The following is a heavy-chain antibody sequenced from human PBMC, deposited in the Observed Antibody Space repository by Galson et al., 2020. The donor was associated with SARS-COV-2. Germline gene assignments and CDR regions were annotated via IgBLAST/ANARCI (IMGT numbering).Heavy chain of an antibody. CDR2: ITYDGSNK. V-gene: IGHV3-30*04. J-gene: IGHJ6*02. CDR3: AKDYRYYDFWSGYGADPTEYYYYGMDV. D-gene: IGHD3-3*01. CDR1: GFTFSSYA. Sequence: GGSLRLSCAASGFTFSSYAMHWVRQAPGKGLEWVAVITYDGSNKYYADSVKGRFTISRDNSKNTLYLQMNSLRAEDTAVYYCAKDYRYYDFWSGYGADPTEYYYYGMDVWGQGTTVTVSS.